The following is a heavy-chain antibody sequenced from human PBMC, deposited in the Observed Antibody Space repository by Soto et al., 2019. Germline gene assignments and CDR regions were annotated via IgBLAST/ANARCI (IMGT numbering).Heavy chain of an antibody. D-gene: IGHD3-3*01. J-gene: IGHJ6*02. CDR2: IYYSGNT. CDR1: GGSISSGDYY. V-gene: IGHV4-30-4*01. CDR3: ARDRPISTRGINYDFWYYGMDV. Sequence: PSETLSLTCTVSGGSISSGDYYWSWIRQPPGKGLEWIGYIYYSGNTYYNPSLRSRVTISVDTFKNQFSLKLGSVTAADTAVYYCARDRPISTRGINYDFWYYGMDVWGQGTTVTVSS.